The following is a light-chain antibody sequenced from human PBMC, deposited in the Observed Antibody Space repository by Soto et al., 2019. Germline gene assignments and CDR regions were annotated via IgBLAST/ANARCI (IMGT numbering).Light chain of an antibody. CDR1: QGIRND. CDR3: LPDYNYPRT. Sequence: AIPMTQSPSSLSASVGDRVTITCRASQGIRNDLGWYQQKPGKAPKLLIYAASTLQSGVTSRFSGSGSGTDFTLTISSLQPEDFATYYCLPDYNYPRTFGQGTKVEIQ. J-gene: IGKJ1*01. V-gene: IGKV1-6*01. CDR2: AAS.